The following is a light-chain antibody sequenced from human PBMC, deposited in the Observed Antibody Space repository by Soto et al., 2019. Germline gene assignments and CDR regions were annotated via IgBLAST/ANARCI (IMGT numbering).Light chain of an antibody. V-gene: IGKV1-6*01. CDR1: QGIRND. Sequence: AIRMTQSPSSLSASTGDRVTITCRASQGIRNDLGWYQQKPGKAPKLLISAATKLQSGVPSRFSGSGSGTDFTLTISNLQPEDSATYYCQQGYNTFWTFGRGTKVDIK. CDR3: QQGYNTFWT. J-gene: IGKJ1*01. CDR2: AAT.